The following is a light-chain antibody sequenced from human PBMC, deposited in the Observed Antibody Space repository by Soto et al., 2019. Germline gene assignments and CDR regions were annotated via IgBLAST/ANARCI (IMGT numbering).Light chain of an antibody. J-gene: IGLJ1*01. CDR2: DVS. CDR1: SSDVGGYNF. V-gene: IGLV2-14*03. CDR3: SSYTASSTLYV. Sequence: QSALTQPASVSGSPGQSITISCTGTSSDVGGYNFVSWYQLYPGKAPKLMIYDVSDRPSGVSIRFSGSKSGNTASLTISGLQAEDEADYYCSSYTASSTLYVFGTGTKVTVL.